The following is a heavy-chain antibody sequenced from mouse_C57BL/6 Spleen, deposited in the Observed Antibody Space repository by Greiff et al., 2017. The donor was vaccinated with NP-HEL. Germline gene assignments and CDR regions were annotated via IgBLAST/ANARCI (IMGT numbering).Heavy chain of an antibody. CDR1: GFTFSSYA. D-gene: IGHD2-4*01. Sequence: EVKLVESGGGLVKPGGSLKLSCAASGFTFSSYAMSWVRQTPEKRLEWVATISDGGSYTYYPDNVKGRFTISRDNAKNNLYLQMSHLKSEDTAMYYCARDQDYDLYYAMDYWGQGTSVTVSS. CDR3: ARDQDYDLYYAMDY. J-gene: IGHJ4*01. V-gene: IGHV5-4*01. CDR2: ISDGGSYT.